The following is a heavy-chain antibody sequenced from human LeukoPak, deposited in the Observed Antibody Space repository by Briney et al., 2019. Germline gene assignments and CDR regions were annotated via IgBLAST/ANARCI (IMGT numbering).Heavy chain of an antibody. V-gene: IGHV3-23*01. CDR3: ATSGYSYGYVDY. CDR1: GFTFSSYA. CDR2: ISGSGGST. J-gene: IGHJ4*02. D-gene: IGHD5-18*01. Sequence: TGGSLRLSCAASGFTFSSYAMSWVRQAPGKWLEWVSAISGSGGSTYYADSVKGRFTISRDNSKNTLYLQMNSLRAEDTAVYYCATSGYSYGYVDYWGQGTLVTVSS.